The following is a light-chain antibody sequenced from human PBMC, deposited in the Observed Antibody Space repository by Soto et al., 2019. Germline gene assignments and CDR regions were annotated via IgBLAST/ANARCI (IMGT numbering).Light chain of an antibody. V-gene: IGKV1-9*01. Sequence: DIQLTQSPSFLSASVGDRVTITCRASQGIRAYLAWYQQKPGKAPKLLIFGASSLQSGVPSRFNGSGSGTEFTLTISSLQPGDFATYYCQQLNSNPLTFGPGTKVDIK. J-gene: IGKJ3*01. CDR2: GAS. CDR1: QGIRAY. CDR3: QQLNSNPLT.